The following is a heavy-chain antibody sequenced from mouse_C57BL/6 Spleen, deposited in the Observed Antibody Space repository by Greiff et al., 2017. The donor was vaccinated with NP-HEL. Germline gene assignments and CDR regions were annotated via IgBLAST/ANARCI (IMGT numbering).Heavy chain of an antibody. V-gene: IGHV1-81*01. D-gene: IGHD1-1*01. CDR3: ARVTTVVPRYFDV. CDR2: IYPRSGNT. J-gene: IGHJ1*03. Sequence: VQLQQSGAELARPGASVKLSCKASGYTFTNYGISWVKQRTGQGLEWIGEIYPRSGNTYYNEKFKGKATLTADKSSSTAYMELRSLTSEDSAVYFCARVTTVVPRYFDVWGTGTTVTVSS. CDR1: GYTFTNYG.